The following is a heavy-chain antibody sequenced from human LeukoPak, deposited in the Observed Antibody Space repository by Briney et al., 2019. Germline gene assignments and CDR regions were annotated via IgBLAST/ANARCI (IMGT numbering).Heavy chain of an antibody. Sequence: GASVKASCKASGGTFSSYAISWVRQAPGQGLEWMGWISAYNGNTNYAQKLQGRVTMTTDTSTSTAYMELRSLRSDDTAVYYCARVGIFVSSNPDYWGHGTLVTVSS. D-gene: IGHD6-13*01. CDR2: ISAYNGNT. V-gene: IGHV1-18*01. J-gene: IGHJ4*01. CDR1: GGTFSSYA. CDR3: ARVGIFVSSNPDY.